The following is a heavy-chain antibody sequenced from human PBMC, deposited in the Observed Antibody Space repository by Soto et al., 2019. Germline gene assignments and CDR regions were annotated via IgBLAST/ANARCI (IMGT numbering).Heavy chain of an antibody. CDR1: GGTFSSYA. V-gene: IGHV1-69*13. Sequence: ASVKVSCKASGGTFSSYAISWVRQAPGQGLEWMGGIIPIFGTANYAQKFQGRVTITADESTSTAYMELSSLRSEDTAVYYCARSAHSSGWSYFDYWGQGTLVTVSS. D-gene: IGHD6-19*01. CDR2: IIPIFGTA. J-gene: IGHJ4*02. CDR3: ARSAHSSGWSYFDY.